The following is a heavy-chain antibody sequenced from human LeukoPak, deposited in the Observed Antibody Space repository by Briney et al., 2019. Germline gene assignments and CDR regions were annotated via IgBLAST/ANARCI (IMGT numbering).Heavy chain of an antibody. CDR2: ISYDGSNK. J-gene: IGHJ5*02. Sequence: GGSLRLSCAASGFTFSSYAMHWVRQAPGKGLEWVAVISYDGSNKYYADSVKGRFTIPRDNSKNTLYLQMNSLRAEDTAVYYCASIFREPWGQGTLVTVSS. CDR3: ASIFREP. D-gene: IGHD3-10*01. V-gene: IGHV3-30-3*01. CDR1: GFTFSSYA.